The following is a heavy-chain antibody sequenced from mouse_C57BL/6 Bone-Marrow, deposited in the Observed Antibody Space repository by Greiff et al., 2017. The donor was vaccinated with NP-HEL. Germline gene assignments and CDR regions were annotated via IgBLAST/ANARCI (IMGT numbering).Heavy chain of an antibody. CDR2: INPSNGGT. CDR1: GYTFTSYW. J-gene: IGHJ2*01. V-gene: IGHV1-53*01. CDR3: ARYAVYYFDY. Sequence: VKVVESGTELVKPGASVKLSCKASGYTFTSYWMHWVKQRPGQGLEWIGNINPSNGGTNYNEKFKSKATLTVDKSSSTAYMQLSSLTSEDSAVYYCARYAVYYFDYWGQGTTLTVSS.